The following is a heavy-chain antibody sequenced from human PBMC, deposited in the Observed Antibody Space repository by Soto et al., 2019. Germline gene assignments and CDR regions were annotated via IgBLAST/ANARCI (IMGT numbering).Heavy chain of an antibody. D-gene: IGHD2-2*01. V-gene: IGHV1-46*03. CDR2: INPSGGST. CDR3: ARALSQQVLSHYYYYGMDV. CDR1: GYTFTSYY. Sequence: ASVKVCCKASGYTFTSYYMHWVRQTPGQGLEWMGIINPSGGSTSYAQKFQGRVTMTRDTSTSTVYMELSSLRSEDTAVYYCARALSQQVLSHYYYYGMDVWGQ. J-gene: IGHJ6*02.